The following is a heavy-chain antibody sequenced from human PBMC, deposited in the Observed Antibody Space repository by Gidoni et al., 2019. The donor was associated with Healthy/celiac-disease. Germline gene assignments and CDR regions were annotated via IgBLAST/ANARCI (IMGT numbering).Heavy chain of an antibody. V-gene: IGHV4-30-2*01. CDR2: LYQNGRT. CDR1: GGSISSGGYS. Sequence: QLQLQESGSGLVKPSKTLSLTCAVSGGSISSGGYSWSWIRQPPGKGLEWIGYLYQNGRTYYNPSLKSRVTISVDRSKNQFSLKLSSVTAADTAVYYCARQRWLPNSYYFDYWGQGTLVTVSS. D-gene: IGHD5-12*01. CDR3: ARQRWLPNSYYFDY. J-gene: IGHJ4*02.